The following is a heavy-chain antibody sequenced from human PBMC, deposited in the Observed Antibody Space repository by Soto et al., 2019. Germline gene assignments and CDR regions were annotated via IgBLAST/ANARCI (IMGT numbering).Heavy chain of an antibody. CDR2: IYSGGST. V-gene: IGHV3-53*01. J-gene: IGHJ1*01. CDR1: GFTISSNY. CDR3: ARDGGGSYCGGDCYTGYFQH. D-gene: IGHD2-21*02. Sequence: EVQLVESGGGLIQPGGSLRLSCAASGFTISSNYMSWVRQAPGKGLEWVSVIYSGGSTYYADSVKGRFTISRDNSKNTLYLQMNSLRAEDTAVYYCARDGGGSYCGGDCYTGYFQHWGQGTLVTVSS.